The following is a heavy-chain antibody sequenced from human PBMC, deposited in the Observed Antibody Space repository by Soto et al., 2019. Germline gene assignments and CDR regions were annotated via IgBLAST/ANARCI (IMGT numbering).Heavy chain of an antibody. Sequence: SETLSLTCAVSGGSISNGGYSWSWIRQPPGKGLEWIGYIYYSGSTYYNPSLKSRLTISVDTSKHQFSLRLSSVTAADTAVYYCARGGSYPGFDYWGQGTLVTVSS. CDR3: ARGGSYPGFDY. D-gene: IGHD1-26*01. CDR2: IYYSGST. CDR1: GGSISNGGYS. V-gene: IGHV4-30-4*07. J-gene: IGHJ4*02.